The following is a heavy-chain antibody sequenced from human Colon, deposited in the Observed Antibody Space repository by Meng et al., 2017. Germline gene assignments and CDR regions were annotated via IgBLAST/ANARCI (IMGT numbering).Heavy chain of an antibody. J-gene: IGHJ4*02. D-gene: IGHD1-26*01. CDR2: IKPDGSET. V-gene: IGHV3-7*01. CDR3: AALVRGTGTDY. Sequence: GGSLRLSCTPSGFIIANNWMRWVRHVPGKGLECLANIKPDGSETYYVDPVRGRFTISRDNAKNSLYLQVNIVRAEGAAVYYSAALVRGTGTDYWGQGTLVTVSS. CDR1: GFIIANNW.